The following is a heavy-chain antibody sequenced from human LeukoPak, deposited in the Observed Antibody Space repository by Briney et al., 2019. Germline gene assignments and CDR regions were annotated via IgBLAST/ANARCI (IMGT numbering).Heavy chain of an antibody. D-gene: IGHD3-10*01. V-gene: IGHV4-34*01. CDR2: INHSGST. Sequence: SETLSLTCAVYGGSFSGYYWSWIRQPPGKGLKWIGEINHSGSTNYNPSLKSRVTISVDTSKNQFSLKLSSVTAADTAVYYCARGRSLLWFGKYNWFDPWGQGTLVTVSS. J-gene: IGHJ5*02. CDR1: GGSFSGYY. CDR3: ARGRSLLWFGKYNWFDP.